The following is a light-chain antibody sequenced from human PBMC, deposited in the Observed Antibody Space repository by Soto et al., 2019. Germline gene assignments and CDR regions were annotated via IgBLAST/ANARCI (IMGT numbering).Light chain of an antibody. CDR1: QSVSSY. V-gene: IGKV3-11*01. J-gene: IGKJ3*01. CDR2: DAS. Sequence: PGERATLSCRASQSVSSYLAWSQQKPGQAPRLLIYDASNRATGIPARFSGSGSGTDFTLTISSLEPEDCAVYYCQQRRNWLFTFGPGPKVDIK. CDR3: QQRRNWLFT.